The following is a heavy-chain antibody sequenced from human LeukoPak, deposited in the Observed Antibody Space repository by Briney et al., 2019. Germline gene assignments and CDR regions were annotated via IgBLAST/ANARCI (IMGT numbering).Heavy chain of an antibody. CDR1: GYTFTSYY. Sequence: ASVKFSRKASGYTFTSYYMHWVRQAPGQGLEWMGIINPSGGSTSYAQKFQGRVTMTRDTSITTTYLELNNLRSDDTAIYYCARDDGNNGLNAFDVWGQGTMVTVSS. CDR3: ARDDGNNGLNAFDV. J-gene: IGHJ3*01. D-gene: IGHD1-14*01. CDR2: INPSGGST. V-gene: IGHV1-46*01.